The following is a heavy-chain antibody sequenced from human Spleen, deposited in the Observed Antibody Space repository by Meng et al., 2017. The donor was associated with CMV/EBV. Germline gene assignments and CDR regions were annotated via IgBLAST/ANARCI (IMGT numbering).Heavy chain of an antibody. J-gene: IGHJ5*02. V-gene: IGHV4-34*01. CDR1: GGSCSGYY. CDR2: INHSGNT. Sequence: TWTDYGGSCSGYYWKWIHQSPGKGLEWIREINHSGNTNCTPSLKSRVTISVDTSKNQFSLKLSSVTAADTAVYYCARGGRRKNWFDPWGQGTLVTVSS. CDR3: ARGGRRKNWFDP. D-gene: IGHD2-15*01.